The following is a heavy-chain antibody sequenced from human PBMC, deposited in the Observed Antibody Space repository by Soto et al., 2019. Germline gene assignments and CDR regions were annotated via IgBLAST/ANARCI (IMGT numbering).Heavy chain of an antibody. CDR2: IWYDGSNK. D-gene: IGHD2-15*01. J-gene: IGHJ4*02. Sequence: QVQLVESGGGVVQPGRSLRLSCAASGFTFSSYGMHWVRQAPGKGLEWVAVIWYDGSNKYYADSVKGRFTISRDNSKNTLYLAMNSLRAEDTAVYYCARDGYCSGGSGYSVPVFDYWGQGTLVTVSS. V-gene: IGHV3-33*01. CDR1: GFTFSSYG. CDR3: ARDGYCSGGSGYSVPVFDY.